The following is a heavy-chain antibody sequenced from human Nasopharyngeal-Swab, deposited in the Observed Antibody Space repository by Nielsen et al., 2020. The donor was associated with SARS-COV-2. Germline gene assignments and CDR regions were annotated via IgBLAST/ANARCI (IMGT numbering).Heavy chain of an antibody. J-gene: IGHJ4*02. CDR3: ARDDGYDLLDY. Sequence: SETLSLTCTVAGGSHSSSSYYWGWIRQPPGEGLEWIGSIYYSGSTYYNPSLKSRVTISVDTSKNQFSLKLSSVTAADTAVYYCARDDGYDLLDYWGQGTLVTVSS. V-gene: IGHV4-39*07. D-gene: IGHD5-12*01. CDR1: GGSHSSSSYY. CDR2: IYYSGST.